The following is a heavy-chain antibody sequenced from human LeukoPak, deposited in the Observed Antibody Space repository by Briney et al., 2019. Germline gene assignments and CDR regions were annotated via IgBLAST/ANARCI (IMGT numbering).Heavy chain of an antibody. CDR3: ASPERGYSYGPFDY. V-gene: IGHV4-59*01. J-gene: IGHJ4*02. CDR1: GGSISSYS. D-gene: IGHD5-18*01. Sequence: SETLSLTCIVSGGSISSYSWNWIRQSPGKGLEWVGYIYYSGSTNYNPSLKSRVTISVDTSKNQFSLKLSSVTAADTAVYYCASPERGYSYGPFDYWGQGTLVTVSS. CDR2: IYYSGST.